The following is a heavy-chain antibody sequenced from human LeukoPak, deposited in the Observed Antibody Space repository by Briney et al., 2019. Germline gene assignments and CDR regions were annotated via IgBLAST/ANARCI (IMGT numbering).Heavy chain of an antibody. CDR2: IRNKDSSYPT. CDR3: ARDSKTYEIDY. V-gene: IGHV3-72*01. D-gene: IGHD5-12*01. CDR1: GFTFSDHY. Sequence: GGSLRLSCAASGFTFSDHYMDWVRQAPGKGLEWVGRIRNKDSSYPTEYAASVKGRFIISRDDSKNSLSLQMNSLETEDTAVYYCARDSKTYEIDYWGQGTLVTVSS. J-gene: IGHJ4*02.